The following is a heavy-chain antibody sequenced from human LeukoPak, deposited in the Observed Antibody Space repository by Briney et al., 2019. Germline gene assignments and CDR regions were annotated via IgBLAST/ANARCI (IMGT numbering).Heavy chain of an antibody. J-gene: IGHJ5*02. CDR2: INPSGGST. CDR1: GYTFTSYY. CDR3: ARGAKYSSGWYSPSNWFDP. Sequence: ASVKVSCKASGYTFTSYYMHWVRQAPGQGLEWMGIINPSGGSTSYAQKFQGRVTMTRDTSTSTVYMELSSLRSDDTAVYYCARGAKYSSGWYSPSNWFDPWGQGTLVTVSS. D-gene: IGHD6-19*01. V-gene: IGHV1-46*01.